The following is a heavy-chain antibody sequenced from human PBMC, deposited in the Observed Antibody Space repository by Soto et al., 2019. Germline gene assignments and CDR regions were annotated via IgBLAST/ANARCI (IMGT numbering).Heavy chain of an antibody. CDR2: ISMSSSYI. CDR3: ARERGYSGYEFDY. D-gene: IGHD5-12*01. V-gene: IGHV3-21*01. Sequence: EVQLVESGGGLVKPGGSLRLSCAASGFTFSSYSMNWVRQAPGKGLEWVSFISMSSSYIYYADSVKGRFTISRDNAKNSLYLQKNSLRAEDTAVYYCARERGYSGYEFDYWGQGTLVTVSS. J-gene: IGHJ4*02. CDR1: GFTFSSYS.